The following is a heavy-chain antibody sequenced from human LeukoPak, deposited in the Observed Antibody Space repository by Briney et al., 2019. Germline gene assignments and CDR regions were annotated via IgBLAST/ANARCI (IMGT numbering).Heavy chain of an antibody. CDR3: ARLVASYYFDY. CDR2: IYYSGST. J-gene: IGHJ4*02. CDR1: GGSISSSRDY. D-gene: IGHD5-12*01. Sequence: SETLSLTCILSGGSISSSRDYWGWIRQPPGEGLEWIGCIYYSGSTYYNPSLKSRVTISVDKSKNQFSLKLSSVSAADTAVYYCARLVASYYFDYWGQGTLVTVSP. V-gene: IGHV4-39*01.